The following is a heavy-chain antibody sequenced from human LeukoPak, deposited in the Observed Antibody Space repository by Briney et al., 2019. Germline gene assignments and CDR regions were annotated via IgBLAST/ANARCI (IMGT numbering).Heavy chain of an antibody. CDR3: ARNPGGLYYIDV. J-gene: IGHJ6*03. Sequence: SETLSLTCAVYGGSFSGYYWSWIRQPPGKGLEWIGEINHSGSTNYNPSLKSRVTISVDTSKNQFSLKLSSVTAADTAVYYCARNPGGLYYIDVWGKGTTVTISS. V-gene: IGHV4-34*01. D-gene: IGHD1-26*01. CDR1: GGSFSGYY. CDR2: INHSGST.